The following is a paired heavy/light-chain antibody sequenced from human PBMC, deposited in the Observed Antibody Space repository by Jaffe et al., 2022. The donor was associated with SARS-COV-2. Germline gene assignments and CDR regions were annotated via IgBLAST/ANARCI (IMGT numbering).Heavy chain of an antibody. Sequence: QLQLQESGSGLVKPSQTLSLTCAVSGGSISSGGYSWSWIRQPPGKGLEWIGYIYHSGSTYYNPSLKSRVTISVDRSKNQFSLKLSSVTAADTAVYYCAREVVVVVAATRWFDPWGQGTLVTVSS. CDR3: AREVVVVVAATRWFDP. CDR1: GGSISSGGYS. CDR2: IYHSGST. J-gene: IGHJ5*02. V-gene: IGHV4-30-2*01. D-gene: IGHD2-15*01.
Light chain of an antibody. CDR3: QQSYSTLAFT. J-gene: IGKJ3*01. CDR2: AAS. CDR1: QSISSY. Sequence: DIQMTQSPSSLSASVGDRVTITCRASQSISSYLNWYQQKPGKAPKLLIYAASSLQSGVPSRFSGSGSGTDFTLTISSLQPEDFATYYCQQSYSTLAFTFGPGTKVDIK. V-gene: IGKV1-39*01.